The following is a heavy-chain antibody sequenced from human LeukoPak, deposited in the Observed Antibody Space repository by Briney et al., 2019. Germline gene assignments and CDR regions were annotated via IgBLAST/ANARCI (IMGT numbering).Heavy chain of an antibody. D-gene: IGHD2-15*01. CDR2: INPSGGST. CDR1: GYTFTSYY. Sequence: ASVKVSCKASGYTFTSYYMHWVRQAPGQGLEWMGIINPSGGSTSYAQKFQGRVTMTRDTSTSTVYMELSSLRSEDTAVYYCARSPSYCSGGSCYSFVDAFDIWAQGTMVTVSS. CDR3: ARSPSYCSGGSCYSFVDAFDI. V-gene: IGHV1-46*01. J-gene: IGHJ3*02.